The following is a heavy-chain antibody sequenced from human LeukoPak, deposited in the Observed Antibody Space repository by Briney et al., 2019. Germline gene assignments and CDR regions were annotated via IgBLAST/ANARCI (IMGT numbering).Heavy chain of an antibody. CDR3: ARQYDSSGYYIEYYFDY. CDR1: GFTFSSYS. Sequence: PGGSLRLSCAASGFTFSSYSMNWVRQAPGKGLEWVSSIISSSSYIYYADSVKGRFTISRDNAKNSLYLRMNSLKAEDTAVYYCARQYDSSGYYIEYYFDYWGQGTLVTVSS. CDR2: IISSSSYI. V-gene: IGHV3-21*01. J-gene: IGHJ4*02. D-gene: IGHD3-22*01.